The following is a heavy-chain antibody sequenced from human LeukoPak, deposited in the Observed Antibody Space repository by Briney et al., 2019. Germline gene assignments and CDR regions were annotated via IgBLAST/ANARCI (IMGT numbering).Heavy chain of an antibody. J-gene: IGHJ3*02. CDR2: IYYNGNT. CDR1: GGSISSSTYY. Sequence: SETLSLTCIISGGSISSSTYYWGWIRQSPGKGLEWIGTIYYNGNTYYNPSLQSRVTISVDTSKNQFSLKLSSVTAADTAVYYCARDRSITMRSADAFDIWGQGTMVTVSS. V-gene: IGHV4-39*07. CDR3: ARDRSITMRSADAFDI. D-gene: IGHD3-22*01.